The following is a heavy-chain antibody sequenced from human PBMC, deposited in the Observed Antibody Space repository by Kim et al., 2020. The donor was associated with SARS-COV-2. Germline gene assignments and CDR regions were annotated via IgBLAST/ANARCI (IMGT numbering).Heavy chain of an antibody. CDR1: GFTFSSYS. J-gene: IGHJ4*02. CDR2: ISSSSSYI. V-gene: IGHV3-21*01. D-gene: IGHD1-20*01. Sequence: GGSLRLSCAASGFTFSSYSMNWVRQAPGKGLEWVSSISSSSSYIYYADSVKGRFTISRDNAKNSLYLQMNSLRAEDTAVYYCARDPGITGTTGDYWGQGTLVTVSS. CDR3: ARDPGITGTTGDY.